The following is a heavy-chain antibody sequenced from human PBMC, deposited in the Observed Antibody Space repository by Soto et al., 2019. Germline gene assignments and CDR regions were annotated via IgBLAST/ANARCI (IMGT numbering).Heavy chain of an antibody. CDR1: GVSISSGGYY. V-gene: IGHV4-31*03. CDR2: IYYSGST. Sequence: QVQLQESGPGLVKPSQTLSLTCTVSGVSISSGGYYWIWIRQHPGKGLEWIGYIYYSGSTYYNPSLESRVTIAVDASKNQSSRKLSSVTASDTAVYYCAGVIYGSGSETDYYYYMDAWGKGTTVTVS. D-gene: IGHD3-10*01. J-gene: IGHJ6*03. CDR3: AGVIYGSGSETDYYYYMDA.